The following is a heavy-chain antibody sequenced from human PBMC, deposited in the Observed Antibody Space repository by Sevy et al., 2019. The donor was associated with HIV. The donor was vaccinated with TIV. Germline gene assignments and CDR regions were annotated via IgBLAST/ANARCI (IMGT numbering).Heavy chain of an antibody. CDR1: GFTFNNAW. J-gene: IGHJ4*02. CDR3: ATAPGYYDSAPFDY. Sequence: GGSLRLSCAVSGFTFNNAWMNWVRQAPGTGLQWVALIKRKIDGETTDYAEPVKGRFTISRDDSKNTLFLQMNSLKIEDTAVYYCATAPGYYDSAPFDYWGPGTLVTVSS. CDR2: IKRKIDGETT. D-gene: IGHD3-22*01. V-gene: IGHV3-15*01.